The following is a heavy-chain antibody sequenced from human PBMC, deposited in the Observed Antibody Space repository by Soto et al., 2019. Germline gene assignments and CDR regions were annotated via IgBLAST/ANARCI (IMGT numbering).Heavy chain of an antibody. D-gene: IGHD2-2*03. CDR2: IYHGGST. CDR1: GTSISSSYW. Sequence: QVQLQESGPGLVKPSGTLSLTCAVSGTSISSSYWWSWVRQPPGKGLEWSGEIYHGGSTNYNPSLKSRVTISVDKSKNHFSLKVSSVTAADTAVYYCARVDIVLVPAAVRRDYYYYGMDVWGQGTTVTVSS. V-gene: IGHV4-4*02. J-gene: IGHJ6*02. CDR3: ARVDIVLVPAAVRRDYYYYGMDV.